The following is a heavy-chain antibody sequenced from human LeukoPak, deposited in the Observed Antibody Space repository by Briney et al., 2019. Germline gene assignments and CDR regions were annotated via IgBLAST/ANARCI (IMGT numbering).Heavy chain of an antibody. J-gene: IGHJ4*02. Sequence: GGSLRLSCAASGFTFDDYGMSWVRQVPGKGLEWVSGIHWNGGSTRYADSGKGQFIISRDNAKNSLYLQVNSLRAEDTALYYCARGDYHGSGRTYFDYWGQGTLVTVSS. CDR1: GFTFDDYG. V-gene: IGHV3-20*04. CDR2: IHWNGGST. CDR3: ARGDYHGSGRTYFDY. D-gene: IGHD3-10*01.